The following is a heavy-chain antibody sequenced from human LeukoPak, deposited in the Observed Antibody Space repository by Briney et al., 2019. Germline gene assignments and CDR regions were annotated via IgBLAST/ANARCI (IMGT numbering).Heavy chain of an antibody. Sequence: GGSLRLSCAASGFTFSSYWMSWVRQAPGKGLEWVANIKQDGSEKYYVDSVKGRFTISRDNAKNSLYLQMNSLRAEDTAVYYCASNWPEDYYYGMDVWGQGTTVTVSS. D-gene: IGHD1-20*01. J-gene: IGHJ6*02. CDR2: IKQDGSEK. V-gene: IGHV3-7*01. CDR3: ASNWPEDYYYGMDV. CDR1: GFTFSSYW.